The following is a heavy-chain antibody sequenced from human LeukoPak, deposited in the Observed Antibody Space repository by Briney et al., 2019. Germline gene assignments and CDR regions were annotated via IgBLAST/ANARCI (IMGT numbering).Heavy chain of an antibody. CDR1: GFTFSSFG. Sequence: GESLRLSCAASGFTFSSFGLHWVRQAPGKGLEWVALIRSDGSSKNYADSVKGRFTISRDTSKNTVHLQMNNLRAEDTAVYYCAKWSGDYPSYYLDYWGQGTLVTVSS. J-gene: IGHJ4*02. D-gene: IGHD4-17*01. V-gene: IGHV3-30*02. CDR2: IRSDGSSK. CDR3: AKWSGDYPSYYLDY.